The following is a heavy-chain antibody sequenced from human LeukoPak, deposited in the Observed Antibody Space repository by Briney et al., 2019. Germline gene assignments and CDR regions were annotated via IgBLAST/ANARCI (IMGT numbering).Heavy chain of an antibody. D-gene: IGHD2-8*01. CDR1: GYTFTGYY. Sequence: ASVKVSCKASGYTFTGYYMHWVRQAPGQGLEWMGWINPNSGGTNYAQKFQGRVTTTRDTSISTAYMELSRLRSDDTAVYYCARDWRGLMVSNNWFDPWGQGTLVTVSS. J-gene: IGHJ5*02. V-gene: IGHV1-2*02. CDR2: INPNSGGT. CDR3: ARDWRGLMVSNNWFDP.